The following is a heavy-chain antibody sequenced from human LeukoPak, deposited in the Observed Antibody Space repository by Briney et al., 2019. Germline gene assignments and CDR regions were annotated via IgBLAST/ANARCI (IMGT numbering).Heavy chain of an antibody. CDR3: AREVSSGWPRPIYYYMDV. V-gene: IGHV4-34*01. D-gene: IGHD6-19*01. Sequence: SETLSLTCAVYGGSFSGYYWSWIRQPPGKGLEWIGEINHSGSTNYNPSLKSRVTISVDTSKNQFSLKLSSVTAADTAVYYCAREVSSGWPRPIYYYMDVWGKGTTVTVSS. CDR1: GGSFSGYY. J-gene: IGHJ6*03. CDR2: INHSGST.